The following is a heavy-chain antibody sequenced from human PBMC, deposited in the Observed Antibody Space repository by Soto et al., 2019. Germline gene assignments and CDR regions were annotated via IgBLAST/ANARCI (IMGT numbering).Heavy chain of an antibody. CDR2: IIPYYNTL. CDR1: EGTFNSYA. J-gene: IGHJ4*02. CDR3: ASGASRWYPYFFDS. Sequence: QAQVVQSGAEVRKPGSSVKLSCKASEGTFNSYAIAWVRQAPGQGLEWMGGIIPYYNTLNYAQKFHDRVTITADDSTNTVYMELSSLRSDDTAVYFCASGASRWYPYFFDSWAQGTVVTVSS. D-gene: IGHD6-13*01. V-gene: IGHV1-69*01.